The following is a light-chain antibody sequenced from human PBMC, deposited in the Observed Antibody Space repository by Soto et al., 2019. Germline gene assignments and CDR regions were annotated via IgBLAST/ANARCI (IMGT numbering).Light chain of an antibody. CDR1: QSVSSN. V-gene: IGKV3-15*01. J-gene: IGKJ4*01. CDR3: QQYNDWPPLT. CDR2: DAS. Sequence: EIVMTQSPATLSVSPGERATLSCRASQSVSSNLAWYQQKPGQAPRLLIYDASTRATGVPDRFGGSGSGTEFTLTVSGLQSEESAVYYCQQYNDWPPLTFGGGTKVEIK.